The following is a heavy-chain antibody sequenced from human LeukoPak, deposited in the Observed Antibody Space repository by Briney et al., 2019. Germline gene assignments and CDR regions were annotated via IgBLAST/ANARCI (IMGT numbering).Heavy chain of an antibody. D-gene: IGHD3-10*01. CDR3: ARDPFASYWLDP. Sequence: PGGSLRLSCAASGFTFSSYAMSWVRQAPGKGLEWVSAISGSGGSTYYADSVKGRFTISRDNSKNTLYLQMNSLRAEDTAVYYCARDPFASYWLDPWGQGTLVTVSS. V-gene: IGHV3-23*01. CDR2: ISGSGGST. CDR1: GFTFSSYA. J-gene: IGHJ5*02.